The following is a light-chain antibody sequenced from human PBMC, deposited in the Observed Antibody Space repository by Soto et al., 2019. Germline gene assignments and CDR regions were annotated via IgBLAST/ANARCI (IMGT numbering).Light chain of an antibody. CDR1: QSVSSSY. CDR2: GAS. Sequence: EIVLTQSPGTLSLSPGERATLSCRASQSVSSSYLAWYQQKPGQAPRLLIYGASSRATGIPDRFRGSGSGTDFTLTISRLEPEDFEVDYCQQYGSSPPYTFGQGTKLEIK. J-gene: IGKJ2*01. V-gene: IGKV3-20*01. CDR3: QQYGSSPPYT.